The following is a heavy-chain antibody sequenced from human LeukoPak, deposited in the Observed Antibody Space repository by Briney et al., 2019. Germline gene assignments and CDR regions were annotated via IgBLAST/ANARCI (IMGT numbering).Heavy chain of an antibody. CDR1: GGSISSGSYY. CDR2: IYTSGST. V-gene: IGHV4-61*02. D-gene: IGHD3-16*02. Sequence: PSETLSLTCTVSGGSISSGSYYWSWIRQPAGKGLEWIGRIYTSGSTNYNPSLKSRVTISVDTSKNQFSLKLSSVTAADTAVYYCARAMPHYVWGSYRYRPPDYWGQGTLVTVSS. CDR3: ARAMPHYVWGSYRYRPPDY. J-gene: IGHJ4*02.